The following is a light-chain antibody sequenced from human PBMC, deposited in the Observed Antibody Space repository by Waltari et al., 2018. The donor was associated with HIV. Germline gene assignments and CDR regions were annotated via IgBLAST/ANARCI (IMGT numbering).Light chain of an antibody. CDR2: GNN. Sequence: QAGLTQPPSVSKGLRQTATLTCTGNSANVGNQGATWLQQHQGHPPKLLFYGNNNRRSGISERFSASRSGNTASLTITGLQPEDEADYFCSAWDRSLSAVVFGGGTTLIVL. CDR3: SAWDRSLSAVV. J-gene: IGLJ2*01. V-gene: IGLV10-54*04. CDR1: SANVGNQG.